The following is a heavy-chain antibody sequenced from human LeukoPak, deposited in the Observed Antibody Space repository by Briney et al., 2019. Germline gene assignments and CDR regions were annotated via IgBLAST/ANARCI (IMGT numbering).Heavy chain of an antibody. V-gene: IGHV3-21*01. J-gene: IGHJ4*02. CDR2: ISSSSSYI. CDR3: ARGYLRAYFDY. Sequence: GGSLRLSCAASGFTFSSYSMNWVRQAPGKGLEWVSSISSSSSYIYYADSVKGRFTIFRDNAKNSLYLQMNSLRAEDTAVYYCARGYLRAYFDYWGQGTLVTVSS. D-gene: IGHD3-9*01. CDR1: GFTFSSYS.